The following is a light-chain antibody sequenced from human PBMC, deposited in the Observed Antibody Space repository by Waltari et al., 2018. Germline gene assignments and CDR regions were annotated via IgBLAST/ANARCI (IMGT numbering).Light chain of an antibody. V-gene: IGKV3-20*01. CDR1: QTVSSNY. J-gene: IGKJ1*01. CDR3: QQYANSRT. Sequence: EIVLTHSPGTLSLSPGERATLSCRASQTVSSNYLAWYQQKPGQAPRLLIYGASTRATGIPDRFSGTGSGTHFSLTISGLEPEDFAVYYCQQYANSRTFGQGTKVEI. CDR2: GAS.